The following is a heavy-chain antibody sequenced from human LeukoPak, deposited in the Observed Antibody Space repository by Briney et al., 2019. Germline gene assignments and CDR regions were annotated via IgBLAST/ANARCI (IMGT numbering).Heavy chain of an antibody. CDR3: TKDPNGDYVGAFDF. J-gene: IGHJ3*01. Sequence: GGSLRLSCAASNFAFSTYAMTWVRQAPGKGLEGFYSITGSGAGTSYADSVKGRFTISRDNSKSTLFLQMNSLRAEDTAVYYCTKDPNGDYVGAFDFWGQGTMVTVSS. D-gene: IGHD4-17*01. CDR1: NFAFSTYA. V-gene: IGHV3-23*01. CDR2: ITGSGAGT.